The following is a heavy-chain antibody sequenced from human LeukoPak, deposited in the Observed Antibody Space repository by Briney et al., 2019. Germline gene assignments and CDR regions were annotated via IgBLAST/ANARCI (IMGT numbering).Heavy chain of an antibody. V-gene: IGHV3-23*01. J-gene: IGHJ4*02. CDR1: GFTFSTYA. D-gene: IGHD3-16*01. CDR2: ISGSGGNT. CDR3: AKGGANTLYYFDS. Sequence: GGSLRLSCAASGFTFSTYAMSWVRQAPGKGLEWVSGISGSGGNTYYADSVRGRFNISRDNSKNTLYLQMNSLRAEDTAVYYCAKGGANTLYYFDSWGQKPRVTVSS.